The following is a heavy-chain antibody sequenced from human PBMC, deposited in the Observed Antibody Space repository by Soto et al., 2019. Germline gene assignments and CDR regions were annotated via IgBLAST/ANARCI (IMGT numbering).Heavy chain of an antibody. CDR3: ARGPGWFDP. CDR2: INAGNGKP. V-gene: IGHV1-3*01. CDR1: GYTFTSYA. J-gene: IGHJ5*02. D-gene: IGHD1-1*01. Sequence: ASVKVSCKASGYTFTSYAMHWVRQAPGQRLEWMGWINAGNGKPKYSQKFQGRVTITRDTSASTAYMELSSLRSEDTAVYYCARGPGWFDPWGQGTLVTVSS.